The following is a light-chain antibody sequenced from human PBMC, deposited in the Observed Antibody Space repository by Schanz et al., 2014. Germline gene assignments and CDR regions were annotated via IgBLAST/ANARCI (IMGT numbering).Light chain of an antibody. V-gene: IGLV2-14*01. CDR1: SSDVGGYNF. J-gene: IGLJ1*01. CDR3: SSYTRGSIPYV. Sequence: QSALTQPASVSGSPGQSITISCTGTSSDVGGYNFVSWYQQHPGKAPKLMIYDVSNRPSGVSYRFSGSKSGNTASLTISGLQADDEADYYCSSYTRGSIPYVFGTGTKLTVL. CDR2: DVS.